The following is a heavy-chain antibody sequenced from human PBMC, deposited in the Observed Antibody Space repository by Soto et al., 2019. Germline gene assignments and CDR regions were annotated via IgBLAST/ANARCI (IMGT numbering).Heavy chain of an antibody. Sequence: EVQLVECGGDLVQPGRSLRLSCAASGFTVSSNYMSWVRQAPGKGLEWVSVIYSGGSTYYADSVKGRFTISRDNSKNTLYLHMNSLRAEDTAVYYCAKGTTGTTVVCCAFDIWGQGTMVTVSS. CDR2: IYSGGST. V-gene: IGHV3-66*01. D-gene: IGHD1-7*01. J-gene: IGHJ3*02. CDR1: GFTVSSNY. CDR3: AKGTTGTTVVCCAFDI.